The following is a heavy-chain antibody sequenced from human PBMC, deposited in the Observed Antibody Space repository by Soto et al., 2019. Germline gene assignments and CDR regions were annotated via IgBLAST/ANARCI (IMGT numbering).Heavy chain of an antibody. CDR1: GGSISSYY. CDR2: IYYSGST. V-gene: IGHV4-59*08. Sequence: SETLSLTCTVSGGSISSYYWSWIRQPPGKGLEWIGYIYYSGSTNYNPSLKSRVTISVDTSKNQFALKLSSVTAAETAVYYCSGHWSTGSYYDAFAIGGQGTMVAV. D-gene: IGHD1-26*01. J-gene: IGHJ3*02. CDR3: SGHWSTGSYYDAFAI.